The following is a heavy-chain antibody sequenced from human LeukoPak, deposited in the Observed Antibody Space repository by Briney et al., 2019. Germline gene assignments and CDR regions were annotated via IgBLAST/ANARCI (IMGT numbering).Heavy chain of an antibody. CDR3: AREETSYYDFWSGYYRSYYYYYGMDV. CDR1: GFTFSNYW. Sequence: GGSLRLSCAASGFTFSNYWMSWVRQAPGKGLEWVANIKKDGSEKYYVDSVKGRFTISRDNAKNSLYLQMSSLRAEDTAVYYCAREETSYYDFWSGYYRSYYYYYGMDVWGQGTTVTVSS. J-gene: IGHJ6*02. D-gene: IGHD3-3*01. CDR2: IKKDGSEK. V-gene: IGHV3-7*03.